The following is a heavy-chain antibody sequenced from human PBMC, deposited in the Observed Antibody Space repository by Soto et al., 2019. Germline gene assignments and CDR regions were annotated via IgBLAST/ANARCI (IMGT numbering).Heavy chain of an antibody. CDR3: ARGPGASDYYFDY. CDR1: GGSVSGYW. V-gene: IGHV4-59*02. D-gene: IGHD3-10*01. Sequence: SETLSLTCSVSGGSVSGYWWSWIRQPPGKGLEWIGYIYYTGSTNYSPSLKGRVTISLDASKSQFSLKLTSVTAADTAVYYCARGPGASDYYFDYWGPGTLVTVSS. CDR2: IYYTGST. J-gene: IGHJ4*02.